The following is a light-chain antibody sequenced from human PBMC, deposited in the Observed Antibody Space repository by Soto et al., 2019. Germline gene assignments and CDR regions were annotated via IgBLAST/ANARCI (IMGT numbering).Light chain of an antibody. CDR2: GAS. Sequence: DIQMTQSPSTLSASVGDRVTITCRASQSISRWLAWSQQKPGKAPNLLIYGASSLESGVPSRFSGSGSGTEFTLTISSLQPDDFATYYCQQYNSYPITFGQGRRLEIK. J-gene: IGKJ5*01. V-gene: IGKV1-5*01. CDR3: QQYNSYPIT. CDR1: QSISRW.